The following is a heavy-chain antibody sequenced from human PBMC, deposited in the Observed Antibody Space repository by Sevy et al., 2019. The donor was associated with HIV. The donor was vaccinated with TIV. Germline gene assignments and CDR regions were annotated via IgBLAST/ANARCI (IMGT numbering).Heavy chain of an antibody. J-gene: IGHJ4*02. D-gene: IGHD3-22*01. V-gene: IGHV3-7*01. CDR3: ARTYRTDPFYYSGSGGYYYPSYFDY. Sequence: GGSLRLSCAASGFTFSNYWMSWVRQAPGKGLEWVANIKQDGSEKYYVDSVKGRFTISRDNAKNSLYLQMNNLRAEDTAMYYCARTYRTDPFYYSGSGGYYYPSYFDYWGQGTLVTVSS. CDR1: GFTFSNYW. CDR2: IKQDGSEK.